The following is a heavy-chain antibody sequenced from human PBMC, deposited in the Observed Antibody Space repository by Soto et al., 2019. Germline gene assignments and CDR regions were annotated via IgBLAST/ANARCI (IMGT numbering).Heavy chain of an antibody. Sequence: QVQLVQSGAEVKKPGASVKVSCKASGYTFTGYYMHWVRQAPGQGLEWMGWINPNSGGTNYAQKFQGRVTMTRDTSIRTTYMGLSRLRSDDTAVYYCAAEDRGDCGGDCYLDCWGQGTLVTVSS. D-gene: IGHD2-21*02. V-gene: IGHV1-2*02. CDR1: GYTFTGYY. J-gene: IGHJ4*02. CDR2: INPNSGGT. CDR3: AAEDRGDCGGDCYLDC.